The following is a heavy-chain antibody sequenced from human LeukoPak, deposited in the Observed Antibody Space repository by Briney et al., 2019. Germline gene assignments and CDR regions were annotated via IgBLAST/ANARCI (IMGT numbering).Heavy chain of an antibody. Sequence: SETLSLTCTVSGGSISSSSYYWGWIRQPPGKGLEWIGSIYYSGSTYYNPSLKSRVTISVDTSKNQFSLKLSSVTAADTAMYYCARGEYTIFGVVPNWFDPWGQGTLVTVSS. CDR1: GGSISSSSYY. V-gene: IGHV4-39*07. CDR3: ARGEYTIFGVVPNWFDP. J-gene: IGHJ5*02. CDR2: IYYSGST. D-gene: IGHD3-3*01.